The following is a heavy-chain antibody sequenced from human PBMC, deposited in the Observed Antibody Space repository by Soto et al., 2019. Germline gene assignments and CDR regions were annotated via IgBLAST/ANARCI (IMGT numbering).Heavy chain of an antibody. CDR3: ARGSVVAATLFDY. D-gene: IGHD2-15*01. J-gene: IGHJ4*02. V-gene: IGHV4-30-2*01. Sequence: TLSLTCAVSGGSIISGGYSWSWIRQPPGKGLEWIGYIYHSGSTYYNPSLKSRVTISVDRSKNQFSLKLSSVTAADTAVYYCARGSVVAATLFDYWGQGNMVTVSS. CDR1: GGSIISGGYS. CDR2: IYHSGST.